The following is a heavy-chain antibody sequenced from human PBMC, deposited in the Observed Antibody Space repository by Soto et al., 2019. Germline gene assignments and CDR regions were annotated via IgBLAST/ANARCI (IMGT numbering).Heavy chain of an antibody. V-gene: IGHV3-53*01. J-gene: IGHJ4*02. CDR2: IYSGGST. CDR3: ARERGYSYAYFDY. D-gene: IGHD5-18*01. CDR1: GFTVSSNY. Sequence: GWSLRLSCAASGFTVSSNYMSLVRQAPGKGLEWVSVIYSGGSTYYADSVKGRFTISRDNSKNTLYLQMNSLRAEDTTVYYCARERGYSYAYFDYWGKGTLVTVSS.